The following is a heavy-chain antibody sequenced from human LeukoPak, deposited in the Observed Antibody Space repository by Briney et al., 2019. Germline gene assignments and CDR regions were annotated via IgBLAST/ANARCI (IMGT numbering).Heavy chain of an antibody. CDR3: AKAPGGSSWYFDY. CDR2: ISGGGGTT. V-gene: IGHV3-43*02. CDR1: GFTFDDYA. D-gene: IGHD6-13*01. J-gene: IGHJ4*02. Sequence: GGSLRLSCAASGFTFDDYAMHWVRQAPGKGLEWVSLISGGGGTTYYADSVKGRFTISRDNSKNSLFLQMNSLRTEDTALYYCAKAPGGSSWYFDYWGQGILVTVPS.